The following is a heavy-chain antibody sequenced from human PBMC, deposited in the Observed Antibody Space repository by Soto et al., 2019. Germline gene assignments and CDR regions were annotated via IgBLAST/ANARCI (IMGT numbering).Heavy chain of an antibody. CDR1: GYTFTTYS. D-gene: IGHD2-8*01. V-gene: IGHV1-3*01. J-gene: IGHJ5*02. Sequence: ASVKVSCKASGYTFTTYSIHWVRQAPGQRLELMGWINAANGNTKYSRRFQGRVTITTDTSASTAYMELSSLTSEDTAVYYCARSPGIVGYSTLQNNWLDPWGQGSLVTVSS. CDR3: ARSPGIVGYSTLQNNWLDP. CDR2: INAANGNT.